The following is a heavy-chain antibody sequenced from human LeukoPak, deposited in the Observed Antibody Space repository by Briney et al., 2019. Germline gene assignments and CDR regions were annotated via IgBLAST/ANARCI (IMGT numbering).Heavy chain of an antibody. J-gene: IGHJ4*02. CDR2: ISSSSSYI. CDR1: GFTFSGYS. Sequence: GGSLRLSCAASGFTFSGYSMNWVRQAPGKGLEWVSSISSSSSYIYYADSVKGRFTISRDNAKNSLYLQMNSLRAEDTAVYYCARGQRDDYVWGSYLDYWGQGTLVTVSS. CDR3: ARGQRDDYVWGSYLDY. V-gene: IGHV3-21*01. D-gene: IGHD3-16*01.